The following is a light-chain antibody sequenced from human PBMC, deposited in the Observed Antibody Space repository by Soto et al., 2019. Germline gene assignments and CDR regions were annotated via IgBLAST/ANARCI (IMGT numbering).Light chain of an antibody. CDR3: QQYNSFLFT. CDR1: QSISSW. V-gene: IGKV1-5*01. CDR2: DAS. Sequence: DIQMTQSPPTLSASVGDRLTITCRASQSISSWLAWYQQKPGKAPKLLIYDASSLEIGVPSRFSGSGSGTEFTLTISSLQPDDFATYYCQQYNSFLFTFGQGTKLEIK. J-gene: IGKJ2*01.